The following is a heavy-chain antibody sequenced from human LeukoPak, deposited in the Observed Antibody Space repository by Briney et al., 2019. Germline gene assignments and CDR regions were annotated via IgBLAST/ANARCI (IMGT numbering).Heavy chain of an antibody. CDR1: GFTFSSYV. Sequence: GGSLRLSCAASGFTFSSYVMSWVPQAPGKGLEWVSSISGSGGSTSDADSVKGRFTISRDNSQNTLYLQMNSLRAEDTALYYCARHRYGDYPRYFDYRGQGALVTVST. CDR3: ARHRYGDYPRYFDY. V-gene: IGHV3-23*01. D-gene: IGHD4-17*01. CDR2: ISGSGGST. J-gene: IGHJ4*02.